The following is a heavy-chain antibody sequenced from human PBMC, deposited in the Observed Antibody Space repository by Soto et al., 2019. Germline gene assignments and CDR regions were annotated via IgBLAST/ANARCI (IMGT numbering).Heavy chain of an antibody. D-gene: IGHD3-22*01. CDR3: AKGVYGVVAPRWFDP. V-gene: IGHV3-23*01. Sequence: GGSLRLSCAASGFTFSSYAMSWVRQAPGKGLEWVSAISGSGGSTYYADSVKGRFTISRDNSKNTLYLQMNSLRAEDTAVYYCAKGVYGVVAPRWFDPWGQGTLVTVSS. CDR1: GFTFSSYA. J-gene: IGHJ5*02. CDR2: ISGSGGST.